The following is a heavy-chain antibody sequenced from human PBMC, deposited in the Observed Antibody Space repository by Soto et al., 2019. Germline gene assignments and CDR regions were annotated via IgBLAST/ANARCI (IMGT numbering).Heavy chain of an antibody. D-gene: IGHD3-9*01. J-gene: IGHJ6*02. Sequence: SESLSLAGSGAGSASSGRRYSCGWILQPPGKGLESIGSIYYSGSTYYNPSLKSRVTISVDTSKNQFSLKLSSVTAADTAVYYCARQYYDILTGFQGPYYYGMDVWGQGSTVTVSS. CDR1: GSASSGRRYS. CDR2: IYYSGST. CDR3: ARQYYDILTGFQGPYYYGMDV. V-gene: IGHV4-39*01.